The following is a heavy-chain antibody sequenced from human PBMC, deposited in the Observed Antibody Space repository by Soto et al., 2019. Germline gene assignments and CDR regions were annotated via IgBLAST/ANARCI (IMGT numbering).Heavy chain of an antibody. Sequence: SVKVSCKASGGTFSSYAISWVRQAPGQGLEWMGGIIPIFGTANYAQKFQGRVTITADESTSTAYMELSSLRSEDTAVYYCGRAQGCGGRCYVSGYYYYGMDVWGEGTKVTVS. J-gene: IGHJ6*02. CDR1: GGTFSSYA. V-gene: IGHV1-69*13. CDR3: GRAQGCGGRCYVSGYYYYGMDV. CDR2: IIPIFGTA. D-gene: IGHD2-15*01.